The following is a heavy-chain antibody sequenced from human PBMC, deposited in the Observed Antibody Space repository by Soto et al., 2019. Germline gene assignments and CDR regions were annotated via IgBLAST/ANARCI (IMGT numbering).Heavy chain of an antibody. CDR1: GYTFTSYY. CDR2: INPSGGST. J-gene: IGHJ6*02. D-gene: IGHD2-15*01. CDR3: ARDSLQGGGHTFYYYYGMDV. V-gene: IGHV1-46*01. Sequence: ASVKVSCKASGYTFTSYYMHWVRQAPGQGLEWMGIINPSGGSTSYAQKFQGRVTMTRDTSTSTVYMELSSLRSEDTAVYYCARDSLQGGGHTFYYYYGMDVWGQGTTVTVSS.